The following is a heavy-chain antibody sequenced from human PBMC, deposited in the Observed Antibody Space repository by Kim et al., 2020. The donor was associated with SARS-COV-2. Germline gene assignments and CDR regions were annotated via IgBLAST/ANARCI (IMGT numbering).Heavy chain of an antibody. V-gene: IGHV3-23*01. D-gene: IGHD4-17*01. J-gene: IGHJ4*02. Sequence: GGSLRLSCAASGFTFSSYAMSWVRQAPGKGLEWVSAISGSGGSTYYADSVKGRFTISRDTSKNTLYLQMNSLRAEDTAVYYCAKDLIGRDYGSNSEDYFDYWGQRTLVTVSS. CDR1: GFTFSSYA. CDR2: ISGSGGST. CDR3: AKDLIGRDYGSNSEDYFDY.